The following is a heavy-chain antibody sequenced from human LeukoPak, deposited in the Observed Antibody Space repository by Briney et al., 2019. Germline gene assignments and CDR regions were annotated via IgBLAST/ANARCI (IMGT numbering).Heavy chain of an antibody. J-gene: IGHJ5*02. CDR1: GGSITSSGYY. CDR2: IHYSGTT. CDR3: ARPDIT. V-gene: IGHV4-39*01. Sequence: SETLSLTCTISGGSITSSGYYWGWIRQPPGKGLEWIGSIHYSGTTYYNPSLQSRVTISIDTSRTQFSLRLRSVTAADTAIYYCARPDITWGQGTLVTVSP.